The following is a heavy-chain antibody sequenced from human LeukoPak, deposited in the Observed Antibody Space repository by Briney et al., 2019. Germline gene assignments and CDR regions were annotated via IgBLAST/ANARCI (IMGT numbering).Heavy chain of an antibody. CDR3: VKDRPCDVCMPMDA. V-gene: IGHV3-23*01. D-gene: IGHD2-2*01. J-gene: IGHJ6*02. Sequence: GGSLRLSCAASGFTFSGYSMSWVRQAPGKGLEWGSGLCRSGENKYYADSVKGRFTTARDNSKDTVYLQMNSLRGEDTAIYYCVKDRPCDVCMPMDAWGQGTTVTVSS. CDR2: LCRSGENK. CDR1: GFTFSGYS.